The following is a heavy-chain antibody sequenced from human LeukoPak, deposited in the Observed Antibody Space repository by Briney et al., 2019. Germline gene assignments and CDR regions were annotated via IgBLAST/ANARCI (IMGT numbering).Heavy chain of an antibody. V-gene: IGHV3-7*03. CDR3: AKTQSSGWYYFDY. CDR1: GFTFSSYW. J-gene: IGHJ4*02. D-gene: IGHD6-19*01. Sequence: GGSLRLSCAASGFTFSSYWMSWVRQAPGKGLEWVANIKQDGSEKYYVDSVKGRFTISRDNAKNSLYLQMNSLRAEDTAVYYCAKTQSSGWYYFDYWGQGTLVTVSS. CDR2: IKQDGSEK.